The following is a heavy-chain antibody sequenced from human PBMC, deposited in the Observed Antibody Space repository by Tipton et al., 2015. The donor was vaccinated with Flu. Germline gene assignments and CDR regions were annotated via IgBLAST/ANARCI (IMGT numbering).Heavy chain of an antibody. J-gene: IGHJ4*02. Sequence: TLSLTCTVSRGSINTGNYYWSWIRQPAGKGLEWIGRVSPSGSTNYNPSLKSRVIISIDTSENQFSLKVASMTAADTAVYFCAKGLEYLATMGDAFDSWGQGTLVTVSS. CDR3: AKGLEYLATMGDAFDS. CDR1: RGSINTGNYY. CDR2: VSPSGST. D-gene: IGHD5-24*01. V-gene: IGHV4-61*02.